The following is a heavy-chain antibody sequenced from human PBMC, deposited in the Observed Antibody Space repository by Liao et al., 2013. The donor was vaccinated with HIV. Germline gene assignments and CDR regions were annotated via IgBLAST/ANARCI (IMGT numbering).Heavy chain of an antibody. CDR2: IYYSGST. V-gene: IGHV4-30-4*08. D-gene: IGHD3-10*01. J-gene: IGHJ4*02. CDR1: GGSISSGDYY. CDR3: AREAYYYGSGSSYYFDY. Sequence: QVQLQESGPGLVKPSETLSLTCTVSGGSISSGDYYWSWIRQPPGKGLEWIGYIYYSGSTYYNPSLKSRVTISVDTSKNQFSLKLSSVTAADTAVYYCAREAYYYGSGSSYYFDYWGQGTLVTVSS.